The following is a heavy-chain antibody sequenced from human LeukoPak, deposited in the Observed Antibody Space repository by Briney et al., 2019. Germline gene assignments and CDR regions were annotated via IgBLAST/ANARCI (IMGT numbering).Heavy chain of an antibody. D-gene: IGHD3-9*01. CDR2: ISGSGGST. V-gene: IGHV3-23*01. CDR1: GFNFSSYA. J-gene: IGHJ4*02. Sequence: PGGSLRLSCAASGFNFSSYAMSWVRQAPGKGLEWVSAISGSGGSTYYPDSVKGRFTISRDNSKNTLYLQMNSLRAEDTAVYYCAKDGADWAGYFDYWGQGTLVTVSS. CDR3: AKDGADWAGYFDY.